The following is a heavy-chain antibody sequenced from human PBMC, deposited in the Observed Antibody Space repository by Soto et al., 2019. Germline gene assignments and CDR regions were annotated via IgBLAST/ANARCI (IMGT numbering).Heavy chain of an antibody. CDR3: ARHGMDYYDSSGYYYSPYYFDY. CDR2: FYYTGST. J-gene: IGHJ4*02. V-gene: IGHV4-61*01. D-gene: IGHD3-22*01. Sequence: SETLSLTCTVSGGSVSSGNYYWSWIRQPPGKGLEWIGYFYYTGSTNYNPSLKSRVTISIDASKNQFSLKLSSVTAADTAVYYCARHGMDYYDSSGYYYSPYYFDYWGQGTLVTVSS. CDR1: GGSVSSGNYY.